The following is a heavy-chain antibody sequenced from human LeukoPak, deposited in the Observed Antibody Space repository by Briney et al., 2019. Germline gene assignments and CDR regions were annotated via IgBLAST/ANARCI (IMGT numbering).Heavy chain of an antibody. CDR2: ISDIGLST. V-gene: IGHV3-23*01. CDR3: ARISLRAFDV. Sequence: GGSLRLSCAASGFIFNSNAMSWVRQAPGKGLEWVSTISDIGLSTYYADSVKGRLTISRDDSKNTLSLLLNSLRADDTAIYYCARISLRAFDVWGQGTTVTVSS. D-gene: IGHD2/OR15-2a*01. CDR1: GFIFNSNA. J-gene: IGHJ3*01.